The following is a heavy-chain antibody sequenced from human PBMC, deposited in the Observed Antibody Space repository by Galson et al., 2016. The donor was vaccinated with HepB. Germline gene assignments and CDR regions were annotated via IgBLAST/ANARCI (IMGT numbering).Heavy chain of an antibody. CDR3: AREAGRLGAGLVDV. Sequence: SETLSLTCTVSGDSVSSYSWSWIRQPPGKGLEWIGYIYYSGSTTYSPSLQSRATISADTSNNHLSLRLNSVTAADTAVYYCAREAGRLGAGLVDVWGQGTTGTVSS. CDR1: GDSVSSYS. J-gene: IGHJ6*02. D-gene: IGHD3-16*01. V-gene: IGHV4-59*02. CDR2: IYYSGST.